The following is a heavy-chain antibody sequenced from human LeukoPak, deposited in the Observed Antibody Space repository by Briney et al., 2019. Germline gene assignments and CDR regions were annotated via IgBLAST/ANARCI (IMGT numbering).Heavy chain of an antibody. CDR2: VWYDGSNK. CDR3: ASTSGWYEPIDY. J-gene: IGHJ4*02. D-gene: IGHD6-19*01. V-gene: IGHV3-33*01. Sequence: GGSLRLSCAASGFTFSSYGMHWVRQAPGKGLEWVAVVWYDGSNKYYADSVKGRFTISRDNSKNTLYLQMNSLRAEDTAVCYCASTSGWYEPIDYWGQGTLATVSS. CDR1: GFTFSSYG.